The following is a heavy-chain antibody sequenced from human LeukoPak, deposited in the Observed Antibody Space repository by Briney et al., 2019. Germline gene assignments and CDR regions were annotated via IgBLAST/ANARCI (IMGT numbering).Heavy chain of an antibody. Sequence: ASVKVSCKASGYTFTSSGISWVRQAPGQGLEWMGWISAYNGNTNYAQTLLGRVPMTTDTSTRTAYMELRSLRSDDTAVYYCARGYCTNGVCYRGDYWGQGTLVTVSS. CDR1: GYTFTSSG. CDR3: ARGYCTNGVCYRGDY. CDR2: ISAYNGNT. J-gene: IGHJ4*02. V-gene: IGHV1-18*01. D-gene: IGHD2-8*01.